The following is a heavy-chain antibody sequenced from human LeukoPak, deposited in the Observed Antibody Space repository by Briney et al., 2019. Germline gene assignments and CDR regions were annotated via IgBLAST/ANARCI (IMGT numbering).Heavy chain of an antibody. CDR2: IYYSGST. D-gene: IGHD3-9*01. V-gene: IGHV4-59*01. J-gene: IGHJ4*02. Sequence: SETLSLTCTVSGGSISSYYWSWIRQPPGKGLEWIGYIYYSGSTNYNPSLKSRVTISVDTSKNQFSLKLSSVTAADTAAYYCARVGYFDWLFFDYWGQGTLVTVSS. CDR3: ARVGYFDWLFFDY. CDR1: GGSISSYY.